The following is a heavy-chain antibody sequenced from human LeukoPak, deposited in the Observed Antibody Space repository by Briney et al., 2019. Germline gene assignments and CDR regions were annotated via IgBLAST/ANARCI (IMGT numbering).Heavy chain of an antibody. CDR1: GYTFTSYA. Sequence: GASVKVSCKASGYTFTSYAMNWVRQAPGQGLEWMGWINTNTGNPTYAQGFTGRFVFSLDTSVTTAYLQISSLKDDDTAVYYCARGPSITMVRGGQWYYYMDVWGKGTTVTISS. V-gene: IGHV7-4-1*02. CDR3: ARGPSITMVRGGQWYYYMDV. CDR2: INTNTGNP. D-gene: IGHD3-10*01. J-gene: IGHJ6*03.